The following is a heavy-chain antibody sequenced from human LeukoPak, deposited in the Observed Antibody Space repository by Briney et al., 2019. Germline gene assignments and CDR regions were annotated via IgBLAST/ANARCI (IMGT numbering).Heavy chain of an antibody. CDR2: INHSGST. V-gene: IGHV4-34*01. CDR1: GGSFSGYY. Sequence: SETLSLTCAVYGGSFSGYYWSWIRQPPGKGLEWIGEINHSGSTNYNPSLKSRVTISVDTSKNQFSLKLSSVTAADTAVYYCARGAEGVTHRQMDTAMDYYYYYCMDVWGKGTTVTVSS. J-gene: IGHJ6*03. D-gene: IGHD5-18*01. CDR3: ARGAEGVTHRQMDTAMDYYYYYCMDV.